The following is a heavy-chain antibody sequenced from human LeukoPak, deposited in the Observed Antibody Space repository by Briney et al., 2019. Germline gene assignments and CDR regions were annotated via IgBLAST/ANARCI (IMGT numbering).Heavy chain of an antibody. CDR3: ARHGTPGTNLNWFDP. J-gene: IGHJ5*02. Sequence: PSETLSLTCTVSGDSVNSGSYYWSWIRRPPGKGLECIGYIYYSGSTNYNPSLKSRVTISVDTSKSQFSLKLSSVTAADTAVYYCARHGTPGTNLNWFDPWGQGTLVTVSS. CDR2: IYYSGST. V-gene: IGHV4-61*01. CDR1: GDSVNSGSYY. D-gene: IGHD1-1*01.